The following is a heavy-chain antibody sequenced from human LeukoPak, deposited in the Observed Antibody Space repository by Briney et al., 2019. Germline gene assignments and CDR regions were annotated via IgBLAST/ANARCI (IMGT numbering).Heavy chain of an antibody. V-gene: IGHV3-33*01. CDR1: GFTFSRNG. J-gene: IGHJ4*02. Sequence: GGSLRLSCAASGFTFSRNGMHWVRQAPGKGLEWVALIWYDGNNKYYADSVKGRFTISRDNSKTTLYLQMNSLRAEDTAMYYCARDYCTMTVAAVQGYFDYWGQGTLVTVSS. CDR2: IWYDGNNK. CDR3: ARDYCTMTVAAVQGYFDY. D-gene: IGHD3-22*01.